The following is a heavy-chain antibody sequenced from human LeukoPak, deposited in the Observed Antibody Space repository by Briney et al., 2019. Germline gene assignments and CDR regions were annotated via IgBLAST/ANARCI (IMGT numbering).Heavy chain of an antibody. J-gene: IGHJ6*02. CDR2: IWYDGSNK. CDR3: ARDSWQYGMDV. CDR1: GFTLSSYG. V-gene: IGHV3-33*01. Sequence: PGGSLRLSCAASGFTLSSYGMHRVRQAPGKGLEWVAVIWYDGSNKYYADSVKGRFTISRDNSKNTLYLQMNSLRAEDTAVYYCARDSWQYGMDVWGQGTTVTVSS.